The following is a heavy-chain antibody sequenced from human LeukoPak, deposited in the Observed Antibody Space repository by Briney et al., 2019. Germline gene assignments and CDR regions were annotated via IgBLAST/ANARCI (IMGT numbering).Heavy chain of an antibody. D-gene: IGHD3-10*01. CDR2: IYPGDSDT. Sequence: GESLKISCKGSGYSFTNYWIGWVRQMPGKGLEWMGIIYPGDSDTRYSPSFQGQVTISADKSISTAYLQWNSLKASDTAMYYCARHGDYYGSGTFDYGGQGTLVTVSS. V-gene: IGHV5-51*01. CDR3: ARHGDYYGSGTFDY. CDR1: GYSFTNYW. J-gene: IGHJ4*02.